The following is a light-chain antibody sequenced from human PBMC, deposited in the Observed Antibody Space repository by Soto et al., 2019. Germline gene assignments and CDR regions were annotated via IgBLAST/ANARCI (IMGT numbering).Light chain of an antibody. J-gene: IGKJ1*01. Sequence: EIVMTQSPATLSVSAGERVTLSCRASQSVGINLAWYKQKPGQAPRLLSYGASTRATGIPARFSGSGSGTEFTLTISSLQSEDFEVYHCQQYNSWPWTFGQGTKVDIK. CDR1: QSVGIN. CDR2: GAS. V-gene: IGKV3-15*01. CDR3: QQYNSWPWT.